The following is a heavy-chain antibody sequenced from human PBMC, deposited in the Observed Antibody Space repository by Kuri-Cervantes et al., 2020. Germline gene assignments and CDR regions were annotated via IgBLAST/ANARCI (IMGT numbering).Heavy chain of an antibody. CDR1: GGSISSSNW. J-gene: IGHJ6*02. CDR2: IYSGGST. D-gene: IGHD1-26*01. Sequence: LLLTCAVSGGSISSSNWWSWVRQAPGKGLEWVSLIYSGGSTYYADSVKGRFTISRDNSKNTLYLQMNSLRAEDTAVYYCARDGSVGADYYYYGMDVWGQGTTVTVSS. V-gene: IGHV3-53*05. CDR3: ARDGSVGADYYYYGMDV.